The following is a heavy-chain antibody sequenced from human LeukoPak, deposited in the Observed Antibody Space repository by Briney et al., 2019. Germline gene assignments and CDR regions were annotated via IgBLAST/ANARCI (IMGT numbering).Heavy chain of an antibody. Sequence: GGSLRLSCEASGFTFRDYWMTWVRQAPGKGLEWVANVRQDGTEKFYVDSVKGRFTISRDNGKNSLYLQMNSLRVEDTAIYYCARAGGTSWADYWGQGTLVTVSS. V-gene: IGHV3-7*01. CDR1: GFTFRDYW. CDR2: VRQDGTEK. CDR3: ARAGGTSWADY. D-gene: IGHD6-13*01. J-gene: IGHJ4*02.